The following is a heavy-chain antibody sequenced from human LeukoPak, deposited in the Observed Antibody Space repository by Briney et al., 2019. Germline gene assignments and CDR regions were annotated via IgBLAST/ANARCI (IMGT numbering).Heavy chain of an antibody. Sequence: SETLSLTCTVSGGSINSYYWSWIRQPPGKGLEWIGYIYYSGSTNYNPSLKSRVTISVDTSKSQFSLKLSSVTAADTAVYYCARGRMNWFDPWGQGTLVTVSS. D-gene: IGHD2-8*01. V-gene: IGHV4-59*01. CDR2: IYYSGST. CDR3: ARGRMNWFDP. CDR1: GGSINSYY. J-gene: IGHJ5*02.